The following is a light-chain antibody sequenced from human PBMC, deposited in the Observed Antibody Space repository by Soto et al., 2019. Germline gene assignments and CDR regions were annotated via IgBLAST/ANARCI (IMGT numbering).Light chain of an antibody. CDR2: WAS. Sequence: DIVMTQSPASLAVSLGERATINCKSSQSVLYSSNNKNYLAWYQQRPRQPPKLLIYWASTRETGVPDRFNGSGSGTDFTLTVTSLQAEDVAVSYCQQYYSSPYTFGQGTKLEIK. CDR1: QSVLYSSNNKNY. CDR3: QQYYSSPYT. V-gene: IGKV4-1*01. J-gene: IGKJ2*01.